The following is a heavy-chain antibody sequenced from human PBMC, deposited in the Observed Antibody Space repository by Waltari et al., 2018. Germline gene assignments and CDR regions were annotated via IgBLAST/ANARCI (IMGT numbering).Heavy chain of an antibody. CDR3: VRLEDCSGPGGNCYSGDSFALDV. J-gene: IGHJ6*02. V-gene: IGHV4-34*02. CDR2: INHNGKI. D-gene: IGHD2-21*02. CDR1: GGSFSGYY. Sequence: QVQLQQWGAGQLQPSETLSLTCAVFGGSFSGYYWGWIRQPPGKGRAWIGEINHNGKINYNPSLRSRITMLLDTSRSQFSLKVNSVTAADTAVYYCVRLEDCSGPGGNCYSGDSFALDVWGQGTTVTVSS.